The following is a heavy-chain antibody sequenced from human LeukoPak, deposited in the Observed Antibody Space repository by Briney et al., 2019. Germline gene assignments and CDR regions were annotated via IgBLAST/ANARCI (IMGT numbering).Heavy chain of an antibody. CDR2: ISAYNGNT. CDR3: ARGSDHCSGGSCYLRFAFDI. V-gene: IGHV1-18*01. J-gene: IGHJ3*02. Sequence: ASVKVSCKASGYTFTSYGISWVRQAPGQGLEWMGWISAYNGNTNYAQKLQGRVTMTTDTSTSTAYMELRSLRSDDTAVYYCARGSDHCSGGSCYLRFAFDIWGQGTMATVSS. D-gene: IGHD2-15*01. CDR1: GYTFTSYG.